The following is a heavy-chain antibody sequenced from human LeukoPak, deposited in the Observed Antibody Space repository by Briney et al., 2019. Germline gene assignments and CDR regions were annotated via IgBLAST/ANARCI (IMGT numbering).Heavy chain of an antibody. CDR2: ISWNSGSI. D-gene: IGHD2-2*01. V-gene: IGHV3-9*01. CDR1: GFTFDDYA. Sequence: GRSLRLSCAASGFTFDDYAMHWVRQAPGKGLEWVSGISWNSGSIGYADSVKGRFTISRDNAKNSLYLQMNSLRAEDTALYYCAKDVGSTSLHFDYWGQGTLATVSS. J-gene: IGHJ4*02. CDR3: AKDVGSTSLHFDY.